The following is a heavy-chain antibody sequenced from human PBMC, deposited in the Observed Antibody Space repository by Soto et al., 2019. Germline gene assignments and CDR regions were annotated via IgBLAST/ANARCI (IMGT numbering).Heavy chain of an antibody. CDR1: GYTFTSYA. CDR2: INAGNGNT. CDR3: ARGSTLVRGVINYYYYGMDV. J-gene: IGHJ6*02. V-gene: IGHV1-3*01. D-gene: IGHD3-10*01. Sequence: ASVKVSCKASGYTFTSYAMHWVRQAPGQRLEWMGWINAGNGNTKYSQKFQGRVTITRDTSASTAYMELSSLRSEDTAVYYCARGSTLVRGVINYYYYGMDVWGQGTTVTVSS.